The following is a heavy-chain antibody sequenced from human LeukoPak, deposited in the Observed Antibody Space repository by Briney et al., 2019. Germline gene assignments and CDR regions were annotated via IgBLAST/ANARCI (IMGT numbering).Heavy chain of an antibody. V-gene: IGHV5-51*01. CDR3: ARTYCSSTSCYTGNYFDY. CDR1: GYSFTSYW. CDR2: IYPGDSDT. J-gene: IGHJ4*02. D-gene: IGHD2-2*02. Sequence: GESLKISCKGSGYSFTSYWIGWVRQLPGKGLEWMGIIYPGDSDTRYSPSFQGQVTISADKSISTAYLQWSSLKASDTAMYYCARTYCSSTSCYTGNYFDYWGQGTLVTVSS.